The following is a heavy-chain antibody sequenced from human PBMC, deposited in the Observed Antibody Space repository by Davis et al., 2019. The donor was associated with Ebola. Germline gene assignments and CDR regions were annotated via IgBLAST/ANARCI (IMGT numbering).Heavy chain of an antibody. Sequence: MPSETLSLTCTVSGGSISSYYWSWIRQPPGKGLEWIGYIYYSGSTYYNPSLKSRVTISVDTSKNQFSLKLSSVTAADTAVYYCAIYMTTRTGFDPWGQGTLVTVSS. D-gene: IGHD4-11*01. CDR1: GGSISSYY. CDR3: AIYMTTRTGFDP. CDR2: IYYSGST. J-gene: IGHJ5*02. V-gene: IGHV4-59*08.